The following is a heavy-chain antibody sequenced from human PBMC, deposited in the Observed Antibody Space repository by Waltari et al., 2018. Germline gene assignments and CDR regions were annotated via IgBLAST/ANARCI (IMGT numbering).Heavy chain of an antibody. D-gene: IGHD5-12*01. V-gene: IGHV4-59*01. CDR2: IYYSGST. CDR1: GGSISSYY. Sequence: QVQLQESGPGLVKPSETLSLTCTVSGGSISSYYWSWIRQPPGKGLEWIGYIYYSGSTNYNPSLKSRVTISVDTSKNQFSLKLSSVTAADTAMYYCARGTPYSGYGNYWGQGTLVTVSS. J-gene: IGHJ4*02. CDR3: ARGTPYSGYGNY.